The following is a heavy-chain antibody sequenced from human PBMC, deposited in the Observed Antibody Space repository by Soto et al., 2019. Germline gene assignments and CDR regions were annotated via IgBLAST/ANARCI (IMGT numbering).Heavy chain of an antibody. CDR3: ARDPMSGGYPGWDNWFDP. Sequence: ISKETGKGLEWVSSISSSSSYIYYADSVKGRFTISRDNAKNSLYLQMNSLRAEDTAVYYCARDPMSGGYPGWDNWFDPWGQGTLVSVSS. V-gene: IGHV3-21*01. CDR2: ISSSSSYI. J-gene: IGHJ5*02. D-gene: IGHD2-15*01.